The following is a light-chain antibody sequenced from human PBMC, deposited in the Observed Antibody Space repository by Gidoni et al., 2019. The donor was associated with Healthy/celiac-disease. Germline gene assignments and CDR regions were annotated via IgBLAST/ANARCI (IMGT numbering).Light chain of an antibody. CDR1: QSVSSN. J-gene: IGKJ4*01. CDR3: QQYNNWPPAT. CDR2: GAS. V-gene: IGKV3-15*01. Sequence: EIVMTPSPATLSVSPGERATLSCRASQSVSSNLAWYQQKPGQAPRLLIYGASTRATGIPARFSGSGSGTEFTLTISSLQSEDFAVDYCQQYNNWPPATFGGXTKVEIK.